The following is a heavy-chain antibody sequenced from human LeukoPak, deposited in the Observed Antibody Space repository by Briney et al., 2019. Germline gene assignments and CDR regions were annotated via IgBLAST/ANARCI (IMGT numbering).Heavy chain of an antibody. Sequence: GGSLRLSCAASGFPVNTNYLTWVRQAPGKGLEWVSVIYSEGTTHYADSVKGRFTISRDNSKNTVYLQMNSLRVEDTAVYYCARDWDSSGWPSYYYYYGMDVWGQGTTVTVSS. J-gene: IGHJ6*02. CDR3: ARDWDSSGWPSYYYYYGMDV. CDR1: GFPVNTNY. V-gene: IGHV3-53*01. D-gene: IGHD6-19*01. CDR2: IYSEGTT.